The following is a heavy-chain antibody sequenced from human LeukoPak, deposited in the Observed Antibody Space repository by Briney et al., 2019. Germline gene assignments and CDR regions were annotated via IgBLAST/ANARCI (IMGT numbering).Heavy chain of an antibody. D-gene: IGHD3-10*01. V-gene: IGHV3-74*01. CDR2: INIDGSST. J-gene: IGHJ4*02. Sequence: GGSLRLSCVASGFTFSSYWMHWVRQAPGKGLVWVSRINIDGSSTSYADSVKGRFTISRDNSKNTLYLQMNSLRAEDTAVYYCAKDLFYGSGSYYTLGFDYWGQGTLVTVSS. CDR1: GFTFSSYW. CDR3: AKDLFYGSGSYYTLGFDY.